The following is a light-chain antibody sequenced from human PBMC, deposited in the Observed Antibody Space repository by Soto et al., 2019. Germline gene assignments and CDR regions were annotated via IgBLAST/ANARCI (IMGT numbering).Light chain of an antibody. CDR2: ASS. CDR1: QGISSW. V-gene: IGKV1-12*01. CDR3: QQSYSTPIT. Sequence: DIQMTQSPSSVSASVVDRVTITFRASQGISSWLAWYQKKPGKAPKLLIYASSSLQSGVPSRFSGSGSGADFILTISSLQSEDFATYYCQQSYSTPITFGQGTRLEIK. J-gene: IGKJ5*01.